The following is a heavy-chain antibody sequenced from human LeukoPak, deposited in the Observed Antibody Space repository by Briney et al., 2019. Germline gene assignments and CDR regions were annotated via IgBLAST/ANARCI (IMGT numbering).Heavy chain of an antibody. CDR2: MNSNSGNT. D-gene: IGHD3-10*01. V-gene: IGHV1-8*03. Sequence: ASVKVSCKASGYTFTSYDINWVRQATGQGLEWMGWMNSNSGNTGCAQKFQGRVTITRNTSISTAYMELSSLRSEDTAVYYCARGSRGPARRTPGDYWGQGTLVTVSS. CDR3: ARGSRGPARRTPGDY. J-gene: IGHJ4*02. CDR1: GYTFTSYD.